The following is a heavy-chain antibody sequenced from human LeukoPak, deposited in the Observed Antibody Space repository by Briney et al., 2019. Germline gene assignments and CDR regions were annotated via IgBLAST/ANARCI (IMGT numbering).Heavy chain of an antibody. J-gene: IGHJ4*02. CDR2: INHSGST. D-gene: IGHD2-2*01. CDR3: AREYCTSATCRFDN. CDR1: GGSFSGYY. Sequence: PSETLSLTCAVYGGSFSGYYWSWIRQPPGKGLEWIGEINHSGSTNYNPSLKSRVTISVDTSKNQFSLKLSSVTAADTAVYYCAREYCTSATCRFDNWGQGTLVTVSS. V-gene: IGHV4-34*01.